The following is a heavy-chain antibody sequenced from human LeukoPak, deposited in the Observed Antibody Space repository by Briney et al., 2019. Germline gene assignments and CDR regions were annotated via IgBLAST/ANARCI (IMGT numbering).Heavy chain of an antibody. J-gene: IGHJ6*02. CDR3: ARKYCSSTSCSYYYGMDV. CDR2: IIPIFGTA. CDR1: GGTFSSYA. Sequence: ASVKVSCKASGGTFSSYAISWVRQAPGQGLEWMGGIIPIFGTANYAQKFQGRVTITADESTSTAYMELSSLRSEDTAVYYCARKYCSSTSCSYYYGMDVWGQGTTVTVSS. D-gene: IGHD2-2*01. V-gene: IGHV1-69*13.